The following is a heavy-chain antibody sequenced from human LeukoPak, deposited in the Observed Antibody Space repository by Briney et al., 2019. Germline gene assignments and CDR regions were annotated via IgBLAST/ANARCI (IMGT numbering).Heavy chain of an antibody. J-gene: IGHJ3*02. CDR1: GYSFTSYW. CDR3: AAGNYDILTGPTHFIAFDI. D-gene: IGHD3-9*01. V-gene: IGHV5-51*01. CDR2: IYPGDSDT. Sequence: GESLKISCKGSGYSFTSYWIGWVRQMPGKGLEWMGIIYPGDSDTRYSPSFQGQVTISADKSISTAYLQWSSLKASDTAMYYCAAGNYDILTGPTHFIAFDIWGQGTMVTVSS.